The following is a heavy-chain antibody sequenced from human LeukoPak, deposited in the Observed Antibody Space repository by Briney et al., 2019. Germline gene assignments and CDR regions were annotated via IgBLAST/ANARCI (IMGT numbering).Heavy chain of an antibody. J-gene: IGHJ6*02. CDR3: ARHGAASDYYYGMDV. Sequence: GESLKISCKSSGYSFTSNWIGWVRQMPGKGLEWMGILYPGDSETKYSPSFQGQVTISADKSISTAYLQWSSLKASDTAMYYCARHGAASDYYYGMDVWGQGTTVTVSS. D-gene: IGHD3-10*01. CDR2: LYPGDSET. V-gene: IGHV5-51*01. CDR1: GYSFTSNW.